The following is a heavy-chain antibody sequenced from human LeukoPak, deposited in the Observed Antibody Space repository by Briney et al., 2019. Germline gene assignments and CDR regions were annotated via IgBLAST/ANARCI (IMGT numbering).Heavy chain of an antibody. Sequence: GASVKVSCTASGYTFTGYYMHWVRQAPGQGLEWMGRINPNSGGTNYAQKFQGRVTMTRDTSISTAYMELSRLRSDDTAVYYCARDVLLWFGELLPPWYYYGMDVWGQGTTVTVSS. D-gene: IGHD3-10*01. CDR1: GYTFTGYY. V-gene: IGHV1-2*06. J-gene: IGHJ6*02. CDR2: INPNSGGT. CDR3: ARDVLLWFGELLPPWYYYGMDV.